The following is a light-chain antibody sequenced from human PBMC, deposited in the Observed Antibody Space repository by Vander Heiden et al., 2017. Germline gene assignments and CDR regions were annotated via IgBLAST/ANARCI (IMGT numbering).Light chain of an antibody. Sequence: EIVLTHSPATLSLSPGERATLSCRASQSVSSYLAWYQQKPGQAPRLLIYDASNRATGIPARFSGSGSGTDFTLTISSLEPEDFAVYYCQQRCNWPLTFGGGTKLEIK. CDR3: QQRCNWPLT. CDR2: DAS. V-gene: IGKV3-11*01. J-gene: IGKJ4*01. CDR1: QSVSSY.